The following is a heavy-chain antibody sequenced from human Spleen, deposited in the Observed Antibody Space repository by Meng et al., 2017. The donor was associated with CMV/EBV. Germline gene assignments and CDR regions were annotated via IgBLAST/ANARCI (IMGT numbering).Heavy chain of an antibody. CDR3: ARTQSYYGSGTYNWFDP. V-gene: IGHV1-8*01. CDR2: KNPNSGQT. CDR1: VYLFTSYD. Sequence: QVLLVQSGAEVKKPGASVKVSGRTSVYLFTSYDINWVRQATGQGLEWMGWKNPNSGQTGYAKKFQGRVSFTRNTSMRTAYMELSSLRSEDTAVYFCARTQSYYGSGTYNWFDPWGQGTLVTVSS. D-gene: IGHD3-10*01. J-gene: IGHJ5*02.